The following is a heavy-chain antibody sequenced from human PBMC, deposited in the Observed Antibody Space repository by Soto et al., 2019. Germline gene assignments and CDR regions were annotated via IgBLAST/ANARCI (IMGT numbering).Heavy chain of an antibody. CDR3: AKGNLIRTIFAYDI. CDR2: ILYDGSNK. J-gene: IGHJ3*02. D-gene: IGHD1-7*01. Sequence: QVQLVESGGGVVQPGRSLRLSCAASGFTFATYGRHWVRQAPGKGLEWVASILYDGSNKYYADSVKGRLTISRDNSENTLYLQMNSLREEDTAVYYCAKGNLIRTIFAYDIWGQGTMVTVSS. CDR1: GFTFATYG. V-gene: IGHV3-30*18.